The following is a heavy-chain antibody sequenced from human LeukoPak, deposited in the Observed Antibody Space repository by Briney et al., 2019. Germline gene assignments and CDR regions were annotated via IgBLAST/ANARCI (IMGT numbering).Heavy chain of an antibody. CDR3: ARTREMAEMFDY. J-gene: IGHJ4*02. D-gene: IGHD5-24*01. Sequence: SETLSLTCTVSGGSISSGSYYWSWIRQPAGKGLEWIGRIYTSGSTNYNPSLKSRVTISVDTSKNQFSLKLSSVTAADTAVYYCARTREMAEMFDYWGQGTLVTVSS. CDR1: GGSISSGSYY. CDR2: IYTSGST. V-gene: IGHV4-61*02.